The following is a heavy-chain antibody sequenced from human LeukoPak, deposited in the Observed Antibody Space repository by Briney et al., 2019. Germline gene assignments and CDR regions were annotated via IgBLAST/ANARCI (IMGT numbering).Heavy chain of an antibody. CDR2: IYYSGST. Sequence: SETLSLTCTVSGGSISSSSYYWGWIRQPPGKGLEWIGSIYYSGSTYYNPSLKSRVTISVDTSKNQFSLKLSSVTAVDTAVYYCAGVEAAILSGWGQGTLVTVSS. CDR3: AGVEAAILSG. CDR1: GGSISSSSYY. D-gene: IGHD2-15*01. J-gene: IGHJ4*02. V-gene: IGHV4-39*01.